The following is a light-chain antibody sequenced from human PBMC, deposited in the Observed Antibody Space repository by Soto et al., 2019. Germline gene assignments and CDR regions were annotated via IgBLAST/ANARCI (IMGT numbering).Light chain of an antibody. V-gene: IGKV1-5*01. Sequence: DIQMTQSPSTLSASVGDRVTITCRASQSVSSWLAWYQQKPGKAPKLLIYDASNLESGVPSRFSGSGSGTVFTLTISSLQPDDFATYYCQQYNKYSWTFGQGTKVEVK. CDR1: QSVSSW. CDR2: DAS. J-gene: IGKJ1*01. CDR3: QQYNKYSWT.